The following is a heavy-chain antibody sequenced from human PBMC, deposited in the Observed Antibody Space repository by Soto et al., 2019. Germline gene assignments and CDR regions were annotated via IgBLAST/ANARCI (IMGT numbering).Heavy chain of an antibody. CDR3: ARGRNVMDV. Sequence: QVQLVQSGAEVKKPGASVKVSCKASGDTFSSYDIKWVRQATGQGLEWKGWMNPNSGNTGYAQKFQGRVTMARNTSISTAYRELSSLRSADTAVYYCARGRNVMDVWGQGPTVTVSS. CDR1: GDTFSSYD. V-gene: IGHV1-8*01. CDR2: MNPNSGNT. J-gene: IGHJ6*02.